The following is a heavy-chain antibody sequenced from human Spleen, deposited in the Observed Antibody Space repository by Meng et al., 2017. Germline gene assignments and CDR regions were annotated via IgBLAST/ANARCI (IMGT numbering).Heavy chain of an antibody. CDR1: GGSIIGGTYF. CDR2: IHSTGST. J-gene: IGHJ6*02. Sequence: SETLSLTCTVSGGSIIGGTYFWNWIRQHPGKGLEWIGNIHSTGSTYYNPSLKSRVTISVDTSKNQFSLKLNSVTAADTAVYYCARGRSWFGEFLSHWYNYYYGMDVWGQGTMVTVSS. V-gene: IGHV4-39*07. CDR3: ARGRSWFGEFLSHWYNYYYGMDV. D-gene: IGHD3-10*01.